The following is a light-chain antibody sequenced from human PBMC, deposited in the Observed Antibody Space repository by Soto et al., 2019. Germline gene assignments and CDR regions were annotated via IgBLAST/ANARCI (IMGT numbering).Light chain of an antibody. CDR1: QSVSSSY. CDR2: GAS. V-gene: IGKV3-15*01. J-gene: IGKJ4*01. CDR3: QQYNNWPLT. Sequence: EIVMTQSPGTLSVSLGERATLSCRASQSVSSSYLAWYHQKPGQAPRLLIYGASTRATDIPARFSGSGSGTEFTLTISSLQSEDFALYYCQQYNNWPLTFGGGTKVDNK.